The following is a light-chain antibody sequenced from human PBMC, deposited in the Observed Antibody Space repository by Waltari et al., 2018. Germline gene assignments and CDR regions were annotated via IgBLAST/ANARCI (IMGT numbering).Light chain of an antibody. V-gene: IGKV2-30*02. CDR3: MQGTHWPYT. Sequence: DVVMTQSPLSLPVTLGQPASISCPSSQSLVHSDGNTHLVWFHQRPGKSPRRLIYKVSIRDSEVPDRFSGGGSATDFTLRISRVEAEDVGVYYCMQGTHWPYTFGQGTKLDIK. CDR1: QSLVHSDGNTH. J-gene: IGKJ2*01. CDR2: KVS.